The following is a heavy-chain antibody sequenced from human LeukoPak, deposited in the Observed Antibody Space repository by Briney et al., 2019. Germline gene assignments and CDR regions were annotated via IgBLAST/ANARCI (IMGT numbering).Heavy chain of an antibody. CDR2: FDPENAEI. Sequence: GASVKVSCKLSGNTLRELPIQWVRQAGGKGLEWMAGFDPENAEIVYAQKFQGRVTVTEDTSTNTAYIELTSLTSDDTALYYCATRGSDFWSGFDYWGQGTQVTVSS. CDR3: ATRGSDFWSGFDY. J-gene: IGHJ4*02. CDR1: GNTLRELP. D-gene: IGHD3-3*01. V-gene: IGHV1-24*01.